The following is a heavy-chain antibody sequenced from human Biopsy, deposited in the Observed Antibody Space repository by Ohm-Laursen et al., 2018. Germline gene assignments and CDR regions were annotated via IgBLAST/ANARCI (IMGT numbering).Heavy chain of an antibody. J-gene: IGHJ4*02. V-gene: IGHV4-59*11. Sequence: TLSLTCTVSGGSFTGLYWSWIRQPPGKGLEWIGHISYTGYTSYNASLKSRVTISVDTSRNHFSLRLSSLTAADTAVYYCARGSNGFGGLYFPRWGQGTLLTVSS. CDR2: ISYTGYT. D-gene: IGHD2/OR15-2a*01. CDR1: GGSFTGLY. CDR3: ARGSNGFGGLYFPR.